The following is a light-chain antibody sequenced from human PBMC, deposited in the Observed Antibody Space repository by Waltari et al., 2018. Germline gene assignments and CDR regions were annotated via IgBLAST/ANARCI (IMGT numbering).Light chain of an antibody. V-gene: IGLV2-14*03. CDR3: SSYTTSFTLV. J-gene: IGLJ2*01. CDR2: DVS. Sequence: QSALTQPASVSGSPGQSITISCTGTSRDVGGYNSVSWYQQPPGKAPKLMRSDVSNRPSSISIRFPGSRSGNTASLTISGLQAEDEANYYCSSYTTSFTLVFGGGTKLTVL. CDR1: SRDVGGYNS.